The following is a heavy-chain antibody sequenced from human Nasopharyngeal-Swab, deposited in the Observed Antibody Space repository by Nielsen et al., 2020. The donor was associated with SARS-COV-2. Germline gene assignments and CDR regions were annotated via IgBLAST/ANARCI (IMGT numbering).Heavy chain of an antibody. CDR3: ARDWSRAADV. CDR2: INPDGSEK. D-gene: IGHD2-15*01. Sequence: GESLKISCAASGFTFSSLWMSWVRQVPGKGLKWVADINPDGSEKFYVDSVKGRFTISRDNAKNSMSLQMNSLRVEDTAVYYCARDWSRAADVWGQGTMVTVSS. V-gene: IGHV3-7*01. J-gene: IGHJ3*01. CDR1: GFTFSSLW.